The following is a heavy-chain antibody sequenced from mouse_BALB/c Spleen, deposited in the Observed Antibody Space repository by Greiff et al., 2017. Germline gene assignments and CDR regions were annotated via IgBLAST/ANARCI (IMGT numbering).Heavy chain of an antibody. V-gene: IGHV5-6-4*01. CDR3: TRDPGSFAMDY. Sequence: DVKLVESGGGLVKPGGSLKLSCAASGFTFSSYTMSWVRQTPEKRLEWVATISSGGSYTYYPDSVKGRFTISRDNAKNTLYLQMSSLKSEDTAMYYCTRDPGSFAMDYWGQGTSVTVSS. CDR2: ISSGGSYT. CDR1: GFTFSSYT. J-gene: IGHJ4*01. D-gene: IGHD3-1*01.